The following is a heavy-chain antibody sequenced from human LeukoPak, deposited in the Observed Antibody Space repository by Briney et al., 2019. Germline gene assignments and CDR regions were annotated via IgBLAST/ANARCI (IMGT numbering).Heavy chain of an antibody. Sequence: PSETLSLTCTVSGGSISSYYWSWIRQPPGKGLEWIGCIYYSGSTNYNPSLKSRVTISVDTSKNQFSLKLSSVTAADTAVYYCARHRWGGWFDPWGQGTLVTVSS. CDR1: GGSISSYY. J-gene: IGHJ5*02. CDR3: ARHRWGGWFDP. CDR2: IYYSGST. D-gene: IGHD3-16*01. V-gene: IGHV4-59*01.